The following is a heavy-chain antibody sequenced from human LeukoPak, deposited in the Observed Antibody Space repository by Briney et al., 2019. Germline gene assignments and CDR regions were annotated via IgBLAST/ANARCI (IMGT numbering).Heavy chain of an antibody. Sequence: PGRSLRLSCAASGFTFDDYAMHWVRQAPGKGLEWVSGISWNSGSIGYADSVKGRFTISRDNAKNSLYLLMNSLRPEDTALYYCAKEGGDWFDPWGQGTLVTVSS. CDR3: AKEGGDWFDP. J-gene: IGHJ5*02. CDR2: ISWNSGSI. V-gene: IGHV3-9*01. CDR1: GFTFDDYA. D-gene: IGHD3-16*01.